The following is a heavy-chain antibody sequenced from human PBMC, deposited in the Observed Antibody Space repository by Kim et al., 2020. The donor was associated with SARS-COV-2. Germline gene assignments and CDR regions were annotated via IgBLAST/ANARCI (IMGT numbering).Heavy chain of an antibody. CDR1: GYTFTSYG. Sequence: ASVKVSSKASGYTFTSYGISWVRQAPGQGLEWMGWISAYNGNTNYAQKLQGRVTMTTDTSTSTAYMELRSLRSDDTAVYYCARAPSSWIQLWNYYYYYYMDVWGKGTTVTVSS. CDR3: ARAPSSWIQLWNYYYYYYMDV. J-gene: IGHJ6*03. V-gene: IGHV1-18*01. D-gene: IGHD5-18*01. CDR2: ISAYNGNT.